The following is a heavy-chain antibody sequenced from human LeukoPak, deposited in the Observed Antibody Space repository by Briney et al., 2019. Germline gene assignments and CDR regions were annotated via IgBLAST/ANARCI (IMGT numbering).Heavy chain of an antibody. CDR1: GYTFTSYG. Sequence: GASVKVSCKASGYTFTSYGFSWVRQAPGQGLEWMGWISAYSGHTNYAPKVQGRVTMTTDTSTSTAYMELRSLRSDDTAVYFCAREREFHYGSGSYLFDYWGQGTLVTVSS. J-gene: IGHJ4*02. V-gene: IGHV1-18*01. CDR3: AREREFHYGSGSYLFDY. CDR2: ISAYSGHT. D-gene: IGHD3-10*01.